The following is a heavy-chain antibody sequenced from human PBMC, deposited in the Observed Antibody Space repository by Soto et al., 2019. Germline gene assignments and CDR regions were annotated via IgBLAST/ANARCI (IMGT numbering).Heavy chain of an antibody. D-gene: IGHD2-15*01. J-gene: IGHJ5*02. CDR3: ATGFSELGYCSGGSCPNWFDP. Sequence: ASVKVSCKVSGYTLTELSMHSVRQAPGKGXEWMGGFDPEDGETIYAQKFQGRVTMTEDTSTDTAYMELSSLRSEDTAVYYCATGFSELGYCSGGSCPNWFDPWGQGTLVTVSS. CDR1: GYTLTELS. V-gene: IGHV1-24*01. CDR2: FDPEDGET.